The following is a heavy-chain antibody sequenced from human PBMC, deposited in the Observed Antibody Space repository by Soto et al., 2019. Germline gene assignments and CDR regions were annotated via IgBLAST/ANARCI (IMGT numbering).Heavy chain of an antibody. CDR1: GFSLSTSGVG. J-gene: IGHJ4*02. CDR3: AHKGRTAMVPYYFDY. Sequence: SGPTLVKPTQTLTLTCTFSGFSLSTSGVGVGWIRQPPGKALEWLALIYWNDDKRYSPSLKSRLTITKDTSKNQVFLTMTNMDPVDTATYYCAHKGRTAMVPYYFDYWGQGTLVTVSS. CDR2: IYWNDDK. D-gene: IGHD5-18*01. V-gene: IGHV2-5*01.